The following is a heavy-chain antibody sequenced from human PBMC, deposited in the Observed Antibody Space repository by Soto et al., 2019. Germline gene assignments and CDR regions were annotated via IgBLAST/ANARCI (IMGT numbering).Heavy chain of an antibody. CDR3: ARDRAVAYFDY. J-gene: IGHJ4*02. CDR2: TYYRSKWSN. Sequence: SQTLSLTCVISGDSFSSNSVAWNWLRQSPSRGLEWLGRTYYRSKWSNDYAVSVRGRITINPDTSKNQFSLQLNSVTPEDTAVYYCARDRAVAYFDYWGQGTLVTVSS. V-gene: IGHV6-1*01. CDR1: GDSFSSNSVA. D-gene: IGHD6-19*01.